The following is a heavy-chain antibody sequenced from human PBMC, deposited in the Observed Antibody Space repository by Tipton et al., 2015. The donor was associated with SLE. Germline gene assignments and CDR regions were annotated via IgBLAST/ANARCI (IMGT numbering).Heavy chain of an antibody. V-gene: IGHV3-7*04. CDR3: VGGNFNYEDAVDV. CDR1: GFTFRSYA. CDR2: VKQDGSTK. Sequence: SLRLSCRGSGFTFRSYAINWVRQTPGKGLEWVANVKQDGSTKYYVDSVKGRFTISRDNAKNSLSLQMNSLRAEDTAVYYCVGGNFNYEDAVDVWGRGTMVTVSS. D-gene: IGHD1-7*01. J-gene: IGHJ3*01.